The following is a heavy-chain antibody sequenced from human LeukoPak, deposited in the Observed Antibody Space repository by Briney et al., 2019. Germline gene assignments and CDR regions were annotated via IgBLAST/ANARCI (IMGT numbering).Heavy chain of an antibody. J-gene: IGHJ4*02. CDR1: GFTFSSYW. CDR2: IKQDGSEK. Sequence: GGSLRLSCAASGFTFSSYWMSWVRQAPGKGLEWVANIKQDGSEKYYVDSVKGRFTISRDNAKNSLYLQMNSLRAEDTAVYYCARDQSGHYYDSSGYSDYWGQGTLVTVSS. V-gene: IGHV3-7*01. CDR3: ARDQSGHYYDSSGYSDY. D-gene: IGHD3-22*01.